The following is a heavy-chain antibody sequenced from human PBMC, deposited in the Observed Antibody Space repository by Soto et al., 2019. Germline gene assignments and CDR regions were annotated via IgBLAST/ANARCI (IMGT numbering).Heavy chain of an antibody. CDR3: ARTLTGALATY. CDR2: IYKGNT. Sequence: QVQLVQSGAEVKKPGASVKVSCKTSGYTFTTYSISWVRQAPGQGLEWMGWIYKGNTSYAQKVQDRVTLTTDTFTNTPYMELRSRTSADTAVYYCARTLTGALATYWGQGTLVIVSS. CDR1: GYTFTTYS. J-gene: IGHJ4*02. V-gene: IGHV1-18*01. D-gene: IGHD1-26*01.